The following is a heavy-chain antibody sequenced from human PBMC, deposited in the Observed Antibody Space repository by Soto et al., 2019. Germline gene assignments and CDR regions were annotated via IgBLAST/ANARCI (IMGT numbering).Heavy chain of an antibody. CDR3: ARDGDGRMTTNPYYYNGMDV. D-gene: IGHD4-4*01. V-gene: IGHV4-39*07. CDR2: INHSGST. CDR1: GDSISSSNSH. Sequence: SETLSLTCTVSGDSISSSNSHWTWIRQPPGKGLEWIGEINHSGSTSYNPSLKSRVTISLDTSKSQFSLKLSSVTAADSAVYYCARDGDGRMTTNPYYYNGMDVWGPGTTVTVSS. J-gene: IGHJ6*02.